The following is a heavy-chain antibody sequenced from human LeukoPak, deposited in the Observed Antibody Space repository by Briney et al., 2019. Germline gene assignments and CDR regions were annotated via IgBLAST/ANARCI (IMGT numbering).Heavy chain of an antibody. V-gene: IGHV4-59*01. CDR3: ARVRGGYIIP. CDR1: GGSISSYY. Sequence: SETLSLTCTVSGGSISSYYWSWIRQPPGKGLEWIGYIYYSGSTNYNPSLKSRVTISVDASKNQFSLKLSSVTAADTAVYYCARVRGGYIIPWGQGTLVTVSS. CDR2: IYYSGST. J-gene: IGHJ5*02. D-gene: IGHD5-12*01.